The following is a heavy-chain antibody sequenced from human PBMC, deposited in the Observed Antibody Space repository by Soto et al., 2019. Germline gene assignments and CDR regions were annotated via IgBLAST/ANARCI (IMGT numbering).Heavy chain of an antibody. CDR2: ISFSDNSI. Sequence: QVQLVESGGGLVKPGGSLRLSCAASGFSFSDYYMSWIRQAPGKGLEWVSYISFSDNSIYYADSVKGRFPISRDNAKNSLYLQMNSLRAEDTAVYYCARDIEPPGLFFDYWGRGTLVTVSS. CDR3: ARDIEPPGLFFDY. CDR1: GFSFSDYY. D-gene: IGHD6-13*01. V-gene: IGHV3-11*01. J-gene: IGHJ4*02.